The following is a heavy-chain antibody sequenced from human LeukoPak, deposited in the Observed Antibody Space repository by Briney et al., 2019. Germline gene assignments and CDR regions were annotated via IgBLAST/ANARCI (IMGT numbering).Heavy chain of an antibody. Sequence: GGSLRLSCAASGFTFSSYAMSWVRQAPGKGLEWVSAISGSGGSTYYADSVKGRFTISRDNSKNTLYLQMNSLRAEDTAVYYCAKGGARITIFGVVIISPYYFDYWGQGTLVTVSS. J-gene: IGHJ4*02. V-gene: IGHV3-23*01. CDR2: ISGSGGST. CDR3: AKGGARITIFGVVIISPYYFDY. D-gene: IGHD3-3*01. CDR1: GFTFSSYA.